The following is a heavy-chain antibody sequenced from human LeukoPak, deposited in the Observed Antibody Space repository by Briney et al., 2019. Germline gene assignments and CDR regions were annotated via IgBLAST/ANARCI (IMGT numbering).Heavy chain of an antibody. CDR2: TYYSGST. V-gene: IGHV4-59*08. D-gene: IGHD3-10*01. CDR3: AVVRGAIFDY. Sequence: PSETLSLTCTVSGGSISSYYWSWIRQPPGKGLEWIGYTYYSGSTNYNPSLKSRVTISEDTSKNQFSLKLSSVTAADTAVYYCAVVRGAIFDYWGQGTLVTVSS. CDR1: GGSISSYY. J-gene: IGHJ4*02.